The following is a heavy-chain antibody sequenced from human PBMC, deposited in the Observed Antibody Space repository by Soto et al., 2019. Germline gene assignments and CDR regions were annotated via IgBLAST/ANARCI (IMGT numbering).Heavy chain of an antibody. V-gene: IGHV3-23*01. Sequence: DVKLLESGGGLVQPGGSLRLSCAASQFTFSSFAMTWLRQAPGKGLEWVSFISETGDSLSYAESVKGRFTISRDNSKNTLYLQMSSLRPEDTAVYYCVKGGWLDYWGQGTLVTVSS. CDR2: ISETGDSL. CDR3: VKGGWLDY. CDR1: QFTFSSFA. J-gene: IGHJ4*02. D-gene: IGHD3-10*01.